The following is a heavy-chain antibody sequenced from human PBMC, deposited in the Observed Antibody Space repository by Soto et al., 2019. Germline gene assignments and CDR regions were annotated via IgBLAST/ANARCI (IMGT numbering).Heavy chain of an antibody. CDR1: GFTFSDYG. D-gene: IGHD4-17*01. V-gene: IGHV3-30*18. CDR2: ISYDSSDT. CDR3: AKGLAGSYGDYVPSPFPFDS. Sequence: QVQLVESGGGVVQPGRSLRLSCAASGFTFSDYGMLWVRQAPGKGLEWVAVISYDSSDTYYAEPVKSRFTISRDNSMNTQYLPMNSIRAEDPAVYYCAKGLAGSYGDYVPSPFPFDSWCQGTLVTVSS. J-gene: IGHJ4*02.